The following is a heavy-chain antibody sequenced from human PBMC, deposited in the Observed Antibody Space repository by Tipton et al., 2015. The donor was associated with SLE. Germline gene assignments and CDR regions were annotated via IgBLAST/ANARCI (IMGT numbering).Heavy chain of an antibody. V-gene: IGHV3-7*01. Sequence: SLRLSCAASGFTFSSYAMHWVRQAPGKGLEWVANTNKNGHEKYYVDSVRGRFTISRDNAKNSLYLQMNSLRAEDTAVYYCARGPSLTTNGGFDYWGQGTLVTVSS. CDR1: GFTFSSYA. D-gene: IGHD2-8*01. J-gene: IGHJ4*02. CDR3: ARGPSLTTNGGFDY. CDR2: TNKNGHEK.